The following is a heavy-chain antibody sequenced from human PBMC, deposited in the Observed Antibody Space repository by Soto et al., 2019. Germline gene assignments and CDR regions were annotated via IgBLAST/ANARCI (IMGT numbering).Heavy chain of an antibody. J-gene: IGHJ4*02. V-gene: IGHV1-2*04. CDR1: GYTFTGYY. CDR2: INPNSGGT. CDR3: ARTIAAAGTFYFDS. D-gene: IGHD6-13*01. Sequence: GASVKVSCKASGYTFTGYYMHWVRQSPGQGLEWMGWINPNSGGTNYAQKFQGWVTMTRDTSISTAYMELSRLRSDDTAVYYCARTIAAAGTFYFDSWGQGTLVTVSS.